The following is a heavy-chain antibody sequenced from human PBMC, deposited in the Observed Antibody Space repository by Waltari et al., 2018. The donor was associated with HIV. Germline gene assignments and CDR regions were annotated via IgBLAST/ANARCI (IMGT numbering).Heavy chain of an antibody. V-gene: IGHV4-61*02. D-gene: IGHD2-21*02. Sequence: QVQLQESGPGLVKPSQTLSLTCTVSGGSIRSGSFYWNWIRQPAGKGLEWIGRIYTSGSTKYNPSRKSRVTISVDTSKNQFSLKLNSVTAADTAVYYCARAEGGNSGVHFDYWGQGTLVTVSS. CDR1: GGSIRSGSFY. J-gene: IGHJ4*02. CDR3: ARAEGGNSGVHFDY. CDR2: IYTSGST.